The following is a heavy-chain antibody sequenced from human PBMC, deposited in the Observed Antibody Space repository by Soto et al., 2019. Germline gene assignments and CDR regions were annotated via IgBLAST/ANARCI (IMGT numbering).Heavy chain of an antibody. V-gene: IGHV3-23*01. Sequence: PGGSLSLSCAASGFTFGSYAMSWVRQAPGKGLEWVSAISGSGGSTYYADSVKGRFTISRDNSKNTLYLQMNSLRAEDTAVYYCAKGLYYYDSSGLSSAFDIWGQGTMVTVSS. CDR3: AKGLYYYDSSGLSSAFDI. J-gene: IGHJ3*02. D-gene: IGHD3-22*01. CDR1: GFTFGSYA. CDR2: ISGSGGST.